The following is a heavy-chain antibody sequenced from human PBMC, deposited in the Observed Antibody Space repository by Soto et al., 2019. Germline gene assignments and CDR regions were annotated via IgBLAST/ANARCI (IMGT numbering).Heavy chain of an antibody. CDR2: ISYDGSNK. Sequence: HPGGSLRLSCAASGFTFSSYGMHWVRQAPGKGLEWVAVISYDGSNKYYADSVKGRFTISRDNSKNTLYLQMNSLRAEDTAVYYCAKEKGEYYYYYYGMDVWGQATTFTVSS. V-gene: IGHV3-30*18. CDR1: GFTFSSYG. CDR3: AKEKGEYYYYYYGMDV. J-gene: IGHJ6*02. D-gene: IGHD4-17*01.